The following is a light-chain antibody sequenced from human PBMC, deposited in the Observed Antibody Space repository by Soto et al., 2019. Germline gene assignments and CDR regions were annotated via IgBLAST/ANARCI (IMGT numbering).Light chain of an antibody. V-gene: IGKV3-20*01. CDR1: KSVSSSS. CDR2: GVS. CDR3: QYYGSSPGT. Sequence: EIVLTQSPGTLSLSPGKRATLSCRASKSVSSSSLAWYQQKPGQAPRLLIYGVSSRATGIPDRFSGSGSGTDFTLTISRLEPEDFAIYVCQYYGSSPGTFGQGTKVEIK. J-gene: IGKJ1*01.